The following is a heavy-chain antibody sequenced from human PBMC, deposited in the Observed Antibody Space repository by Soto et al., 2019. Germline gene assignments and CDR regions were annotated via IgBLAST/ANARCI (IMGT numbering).Heavy chain of an antibody. V-gene: IGHV1-58*01. Sequence: SVKVSCKASGFTFTSSAVQWVRQARGQRLEWIGWIVVGSGNTNYAQKFQERVTITRDMSTSTAYMELSSLRSEDTAVYYCAAEFMVRGVISRYYYYGMDVWGQGTTVTV. D-gene: IGHD3-10*01. CDR2: IVVGSGNT. CDR3: AAEFMVRGVISRYYYYGMDV. J-gene: IGHJ6*02. CDR1: GFTFTSSA.